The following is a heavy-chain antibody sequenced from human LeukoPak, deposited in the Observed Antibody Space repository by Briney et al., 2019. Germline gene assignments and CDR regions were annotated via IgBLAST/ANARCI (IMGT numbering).Heavy chain of an antibody. V-gene: IGHV3-66*01. Sequence: LAGGSLRLSCAASGFTVSSNYISRVRQAPGKGLEWVSVIYSGGSTYYADSVKGRFTISRDNSKNTLYLQMNSLRAEDTAVYYCASDYYDSSGYYWGQGTLVTVSS. CDR3: ASDYYDSSGYY. D-gene: IGHD3-22*01. J-gene: IGHJ4*02. CDR1: GFTVSSNY. CDR2: IYSGGST.